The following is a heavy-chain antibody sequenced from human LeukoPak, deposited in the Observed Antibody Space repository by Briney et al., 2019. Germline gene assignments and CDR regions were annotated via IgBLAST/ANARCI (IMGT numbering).Heavy chain of an antibody. V-gene: IGHV1-2*02. CDR3: ARDYGSSGYPVDY. J-gene: IGHJ4*02. CDR1: GYTFTGYY. D-gene: IGHD3-22*01. Sequence: ASVKVSCKASGYTFTGYYMHWVRQAPGQGLEWMGWINPNSGGTNYAQKFQGRVTMNRDTSISTAYMELSRLRSDDTAVYYCARDYGSSGYPVDYWGQGTLVTVSS. CDR2: INPNSGGT.